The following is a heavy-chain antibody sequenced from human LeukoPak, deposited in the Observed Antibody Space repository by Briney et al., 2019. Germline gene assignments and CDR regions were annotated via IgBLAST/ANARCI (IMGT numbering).Heavy chain of an antibody. CDR1: GFTFSSYG. J-gene: IGHJ3*02. CDR2: IRYDGSNK. CDR3: AKLWFGEFNDAFDI. Sequence: PGGSLRLSCAASGFTFSSYGMHWVRQAPGKGLEWVAFIRYDGSNKYYADSVKGRFTISRDNSKNTLYLQMNSLRAEDTAVYYCAKLWFGEFNDAFDIWGQATMVTVSS. D-gene: IGHD3-10*01. V-gene: IGHV3-30*02.